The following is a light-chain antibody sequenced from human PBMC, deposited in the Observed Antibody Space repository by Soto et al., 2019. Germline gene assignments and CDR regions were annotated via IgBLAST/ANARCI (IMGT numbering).Light chain of an antibody. Sequence: DIPLTQSPSFLSASVGDRVTITCRASQGISSFLAWYQQKPPKAPELLIYGASTLQSGVPSRFSGSGSGTECTLTISSLQPEDVATYYCQQLNTYPITFAQGTRLEIK. J-gene: IGKJ5*01. CDR1: QGISSF. CDR3: QQLNTYPIT. CDR2: GAS. V-gene: IGKV1-9*01.